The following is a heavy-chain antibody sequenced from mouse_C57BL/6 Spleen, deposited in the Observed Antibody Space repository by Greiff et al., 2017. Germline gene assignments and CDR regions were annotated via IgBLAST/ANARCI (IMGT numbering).Heavy chain of an antibody. Sequence: DVQLQESGPGLVKPSQSLSLTCSVTGYSITSGYYWNWIRQFPGNKLEWMGYISYDGSNNYNPSLKNRISITRDTSKNQFFLKLNSVTTEDTATXYCARGGYYEGDYFDYWGQGTTLTVSS. D-gene: IGHD1-1*01. J-gene: IGHJ2*01. V-gene: IGHV3-6*01. CDR1: GYSITSGYY. CDR3: ARGGYYEGDYFDY. CDR2: ISYDGSN.